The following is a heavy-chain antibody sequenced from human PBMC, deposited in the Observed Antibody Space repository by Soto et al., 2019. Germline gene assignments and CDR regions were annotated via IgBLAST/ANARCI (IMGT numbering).Heavy chain of an antibody. CDR2: IKSKTDGGTT. Sequence: EVQLVESGGGLVKPGGSLRLSCAASGFTFSNDWMNWVRQAPGKGLEWVGRIKSKTDGGTTDYAAPVKGRFTISRDDSKNTLYLQMNSLKTEDTAVYYCTRDPSAYYDFFGGMDVWGQGTTVTVSS. CDR1: GFTFSNDW. V-gene: IGHV3-15*07. D-gene: IGHD3-3*01. J-gene: IGHJ6*02. CDR3: TRDPSAYYDFFGGMDV.